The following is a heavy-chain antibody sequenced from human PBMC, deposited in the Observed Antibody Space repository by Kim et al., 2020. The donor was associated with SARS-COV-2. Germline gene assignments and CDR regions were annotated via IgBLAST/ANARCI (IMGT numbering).Heavy chain of an antibody. V-gene: IGHV3-23*01. CDR2: IGGGGGST. Sequence: GGSLRLSCAASGFTFSGYAMSWVRQAPGKGLEWVSGIGGGGGSTYYADSVKGRFTISRDNSKNTLSVQMNSLRADDTAVYYCAKVGTGYWYFDLWGRGTLLTVSS. J-gene: IGHJ2*01. D-gene: IGHD7-27*01. CDR3: AKVGTGYWYFDL. CDR1: GFTFSGYA.